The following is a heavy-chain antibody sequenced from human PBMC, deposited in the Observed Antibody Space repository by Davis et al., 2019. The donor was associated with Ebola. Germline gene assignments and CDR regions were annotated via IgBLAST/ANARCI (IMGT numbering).Heavy chain of an antibody. CDR1: GFSLSTSGVG. J-gene: IGHJ5*02. V-gene: IGHV2-5*02. CDR3: AHSGKFYCSGGSCYSTPTIDWFDP. D-gene: IGHD2-15*01. Sequence: SGPTLVKPTQTLTLTCTFSGFSLSTSGVGVGWIRQPPGKALEWLALIYWDDDKRYSPSLKSRLTITKDTSKNQVVLTMTNMDPVDTATYYCAHSGKFYCSGGSCYSTPTIDWFDPWGQGTLVTVSS. CDR2: IYWDDDK.